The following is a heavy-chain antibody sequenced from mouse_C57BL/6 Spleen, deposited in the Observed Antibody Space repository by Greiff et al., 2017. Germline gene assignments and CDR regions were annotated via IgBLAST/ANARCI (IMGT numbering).Heavy chain of an antibody. CDR3: ASRTGPFAY. CDR2: ISGGGGNT. D-gene: IGHD4-1*01. J-gene: IGHJ3*01. Sequence: EVKVVESGGGLVKPGGSLKLSCAASGFTFSSYTMSWVRQTPEKRLEWVATISGGGGNTYYPDSVKGRFTISRDNAKNTLYLQMSSLRSEDTALYYCASRTGPFAYWGQGTLVTVSA. CDR1: GFTFSSYT. V-gene: IGHV5-9*01.